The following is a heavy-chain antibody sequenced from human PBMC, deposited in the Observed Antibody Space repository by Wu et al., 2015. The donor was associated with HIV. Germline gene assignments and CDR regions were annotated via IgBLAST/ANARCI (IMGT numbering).Heavy chain of an antibody. CDR3: ARDLLPTTTWTDSYYYGLDV. CDR2: INPLSGET. Sequence: QIQLVQSGPEVKKPGASVKVSCKASGFTFSSYAISWVRQAPGQGPESMGWINPLSGETGYTAKFQGRLIMTRNTSINTAYMEVTGLRSEDTAVYYCARDLLPTTTWTDSYYYGLDVWGQGTTVTVSS. D-gene: IGHD1-26*01. CDR1: GFTFSSYA. V-gene: IGHV1-8*02. J-gene: IGHJ6*02.